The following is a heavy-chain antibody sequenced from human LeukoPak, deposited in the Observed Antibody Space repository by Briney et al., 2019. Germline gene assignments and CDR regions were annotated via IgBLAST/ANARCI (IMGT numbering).Heavy chain of an antibody. CDR1: GGTFSSYA. V-gene: IGHV1-69*05. CDR2: IIPIFGTA. J-gene: IGHJ4*02. Sequence: PGASVKVSCKASGGTFSSYAISWVRQAPGQGLEWMGGIIPIFGTASYAQKFQGRVTVTRDTSTGTVHMELSGLRSEDTAVYYCARDQEGFDYWGQGTLVTVSS. CDR3: ARDQEGFDY.